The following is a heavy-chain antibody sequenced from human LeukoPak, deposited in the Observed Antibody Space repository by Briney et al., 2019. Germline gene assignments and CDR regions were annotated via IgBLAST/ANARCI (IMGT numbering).Heavy chain of an antibody. CDR3: ARDRYYYDSSNYYAWFDP. CDR2: INHSGST. CDR1: GGSFSGYY. Sequence: SETLSLTCAVYGGSFSGYYWSWIRQPPGKGLEWIGEINHSGSTNYNPSLKSRVTISVDTSKNQFSLKLSSVTAADTAMYYCARDRYYYDSSNYYAWFDPWGQGTLVTVSS. J-gene: IGHJ5*02. D-gene: IGHD3-22*01. V-gene: IGHV4-34*01.